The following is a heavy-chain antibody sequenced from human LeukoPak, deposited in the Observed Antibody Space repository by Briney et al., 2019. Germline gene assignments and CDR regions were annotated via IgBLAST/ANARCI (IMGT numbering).Heavy chain of an antibody. V-gene: IGHV3-20*04. CDR2: VDLNGGST. Sequence: GSLRRCCAASGFTFPDYGMSWVRLAPGKGLEWVSGVDLNGGSTHYADSVKGRFTISRDNAKNSLYLQMNTLRAEDTALYYCARLFNFYGSGTYYPFDSWGQG. CDR3: ARLFNFYGSGTYYPFDS. D-gene: IGHD3-10*01. CDR1: GFTFPDYG. J-gene: IGHJ4*02.